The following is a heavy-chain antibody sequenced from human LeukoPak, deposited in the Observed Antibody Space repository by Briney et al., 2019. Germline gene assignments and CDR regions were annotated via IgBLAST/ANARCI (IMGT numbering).Heavy chain of an antibody. J-gene: IGHJ6*02. CDR2: INPNSGGT. D-gene: IGHD5-24*01. V-gene: IGHV1-2*02. Sequence: ASVKVSCKASGYTFTGYYMHWVRQAPGQGLEWMGWINPNSGGTNYAQKFQGRVTMTRDTSISTAYMELSRLRSDDTAVYYCASCEVVEMATSLYYYYGMDVWGQGTTVTVSS. CDR1: GYTFTGYY. CDR3: ASCEVVEMATSLYYYYGMDV.